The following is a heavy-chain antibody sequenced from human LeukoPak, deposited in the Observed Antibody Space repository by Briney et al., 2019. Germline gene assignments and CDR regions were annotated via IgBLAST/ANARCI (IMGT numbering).Heavy chain of an antibody. V-gene: IGHV1-69*13. CDR2: IIPIFGTA. Sequence: SVKVSCKASGGTFSSYAIRWVRQAPGQGLEWMGGIIPIFGTANYAQKFQGRVTITADESTSTAYMELSSLRSEDTAVYYCARVDSSGWYSHFDYWGQGTLVTVSS. CDR3: ARVDSSGWYSHFDY. J-gene: IGHJ4*02. D-gene: IGHD6-19*01. CDR1: GGTFSSYA.